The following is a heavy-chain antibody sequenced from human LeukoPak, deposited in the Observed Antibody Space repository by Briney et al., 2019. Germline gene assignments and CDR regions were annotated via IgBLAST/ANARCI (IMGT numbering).Heavy chain of an antibody. CDR1: GFTFSSYA. V-gene: IGHV4-59*01. Sequence: GSLRLSCAASGFTFSSYAMSWIRQPPGKGLEWIGYIYYSGSTNYNPSLKSRVTISVDTSKNQFSLKLSSVTAADTAVYYCARGDYPSDFDYWGQGTLVTVSS. CDR2: IYYSGST. J-gene: IGHJ4*02. CDR3: ARGDYPSDFDY. D-gene: IGHD4-17*01.